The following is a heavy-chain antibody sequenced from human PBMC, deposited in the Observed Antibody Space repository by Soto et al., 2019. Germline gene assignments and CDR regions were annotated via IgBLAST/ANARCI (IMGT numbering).Heavy chain of an antibody. V-gene: IGHV4-34*01. CDR1: GGSFSGYY. Sequence: QVQLQQWGAGLLKPSETLSLTCAVYGGSFSGYYWSWIRQPPGKGLEWIGEINHSGSTNYNPSLKSRVTISVDTSKNQFSLKLSSVTAADTAVYYCARDGAGNGDHDYWGQGTLVTVSS. CDR2: INHSGST. CDR3: ARDGAGNGDHDY. D-gene: IGHD4-17*01. J-gene: IGHJ4*02.